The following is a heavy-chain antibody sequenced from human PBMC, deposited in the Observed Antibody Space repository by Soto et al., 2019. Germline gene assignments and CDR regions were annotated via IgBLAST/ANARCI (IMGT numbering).Heavy chain of an antibody. J-gene: IGHJ4*02. D-gene: IGHD5-18*01. V-gene: IGHV3-30*04. CDR3: SHGYYPYFAS. CDR1: GFTFSSYA. CDR2: ISYGGTT. Sequence: PGGSLRLSCAASGFTFSSYAMHWVRQAPGKGLEWVAVISYGGTTDYAAPVKGRFTISRDDSENTLYLQMSSLKTEDTAVYYCSHGYYPYFASRGQGTLVTVSS.